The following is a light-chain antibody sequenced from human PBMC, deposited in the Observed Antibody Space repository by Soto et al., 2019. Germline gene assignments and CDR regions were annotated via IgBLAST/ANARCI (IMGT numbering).Light chain of an antibody. Sequence: EIVLTQSPAILSVSPGARATLSCRASQSISRSLAWYQQKAGQAPRLLISDASTRATGIPARFSGSGSGTEFTLTISSLQSEDFALYYCHQYNSWPPGTFGQGTKVDI. CDR3: HQYNSWPPGT. CDR1: QSISRS. CDR2: DAS. J-gene: IGKJ2*01. V-gene: IGKV3-15*01.